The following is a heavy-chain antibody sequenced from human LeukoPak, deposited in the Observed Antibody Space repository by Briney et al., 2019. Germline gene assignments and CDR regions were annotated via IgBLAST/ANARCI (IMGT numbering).Heavy chain of an antibody. Sequence: GRSLRLSCAASGFTVSSNYMSWVRQAPGKGLEWVSVIYSSGNTYYADSVKGRFTISRDNSKNTLYLQMNSLRAEDTAVYYCARGDGYNSYYFDYWGQGTLVTVSS. V-gene: IGHV3-53*01. CDR3: ARGDGYNSYYFDY. CDR1: GFTVSSNY. J-gene: IGHJ4*02. CDR2: IYSSGNT. D-gene: IGHD5-24*01.